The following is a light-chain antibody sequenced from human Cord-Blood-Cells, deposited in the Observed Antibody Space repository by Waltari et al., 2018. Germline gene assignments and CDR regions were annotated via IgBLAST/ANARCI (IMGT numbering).Light chain of an antibody. Sequence: DIQMTQSSSSMFASAGDRVTINCRASQSIRSYLNWYQQKPGKDPKLLIYAASSLQSRVPSRFSGSGSGTDFTLTISSLQPEDFATYYCQQSYSTLFTFGPGTKVDIK. J-gene: IGKJ3*01. V-gene: IGKV1-39*01. CDR1: QSIRSY. CDR3: QQSYSTLFT. CDR2: AAS.